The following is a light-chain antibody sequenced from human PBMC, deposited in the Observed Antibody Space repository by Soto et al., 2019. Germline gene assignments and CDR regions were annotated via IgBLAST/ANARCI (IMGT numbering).Light chain of an antibody. CDR1: QSISRY. J-gene: IGKJ4*01. Sequence: DIQMTQSPSSLSASVGDRITITCRASQSISRYLNWYQHKPGKAPKLLINAASSLERGVPSRFSGSGSGTDFTLTISSLQPEDFATYYCQQANSFPLTFGGGTKVDI. V-gene: IGKV1-12*01. CDR3: QQANSFPLT. CDR2: AAS.